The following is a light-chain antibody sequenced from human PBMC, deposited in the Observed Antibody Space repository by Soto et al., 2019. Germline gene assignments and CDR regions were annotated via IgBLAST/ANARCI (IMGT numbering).Light chain of an antibody. CDR1: QGIRND. CDR2: GAS. Sequence: PSSLSASVGDRVTITCRASQGIRNDVAWYQQKPGKAPKRLIYGASSLQSGVPSRFSGSGSGTEFTLTISSLQPDDFATYYCLQLYKVSWTFGQGDKVDIK. CDR3: LQLYKVSWT. J-gene: IGKJ1*01. V-gene: IGKV1-17*01.